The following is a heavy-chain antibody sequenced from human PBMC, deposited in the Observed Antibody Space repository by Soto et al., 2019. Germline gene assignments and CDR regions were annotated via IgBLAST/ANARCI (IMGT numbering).Heavy chain of an antibody. V-gene: IGHV1-69*12. Sequence: QVXLVXXXXEVKKPGSSVKVSCKASGGTFSSYAISWVRQAPGQGLEWMGGIIPIFGTANYAQKFQGRVTINEDESTRTDYMELSSLRSEDTAVYYCARGSRRSRLDPPYFDYWGQGPLVTVSS. D-gene: IGHD6-19*01. J-gene: IGHJ4*02. CDR3: ARGSRRSRLDPPYFDY. CDR2: IIPIFGTA. CDR1: GGTFSSYA.